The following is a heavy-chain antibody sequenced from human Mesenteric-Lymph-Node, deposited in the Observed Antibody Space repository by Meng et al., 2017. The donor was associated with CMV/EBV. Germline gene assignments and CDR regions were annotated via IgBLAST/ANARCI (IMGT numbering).Heavy chain of an antibody. Sequence: TVSGGSINSGGYYWSWIRQHPGKGLEWIGYIYYSGSTYYNPSLKSRVTISVDTSKNQFSLKLSSVTAADTAVYYCASTYSDPSHYFDSWGQGILVTVSS. V-gene: IGHV4-31*02. CDR1: GGSINSGGYY. CDR2: IYYSGST. J-gene: IGHJ4*02. CDR3: ASTYSDPSHYFDS. D-gene: IGHD5-12*01.